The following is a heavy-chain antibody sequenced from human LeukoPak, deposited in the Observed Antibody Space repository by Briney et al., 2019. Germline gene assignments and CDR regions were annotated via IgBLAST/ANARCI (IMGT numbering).Heavy chain of an antibody. D-gene: IGHD3-16*01. CDR2: ISGGS. CDR3: ARGGGGGGGYKKMTEKGGGGPKRRRDPTQRQRKGGEEGGVPHPRLFLGGGGGGGGTWDSSLDY. CDR1: GYTFTGYH. V-gene: IGHV1-2*02. Sequence: ASVKVSCKAPGYTFTGYHLHWVRQAPGQGLEWMGWISGGSNYAQKFQGRVTMTRDTSISTAYMELGRLRSDDTAFYYCARGGGGGGGYKKMTEKGGGGPKRRRDPTQRQRKGGEEGGVPHPRLFLGGGGGGGGTWDSSLDYWGQGTLVTVSS. J-gene: IGHJ4*02.